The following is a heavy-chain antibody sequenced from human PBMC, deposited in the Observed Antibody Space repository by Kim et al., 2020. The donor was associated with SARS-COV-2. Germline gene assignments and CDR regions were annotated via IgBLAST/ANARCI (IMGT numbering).Heavy chain of an antibody. CDR2: IYYSGST. Sequence: SETLSLTCTVSGGSISSGGYYWSWIRQHPGKGLEWIGYIYYSGSTYYNPSLKSRVTISVDTSKNQFSLKLSSVTAADTAVYYCARRLGGPAATIFGVPTSNWFDPWGQGTLVTVSS. V-gene: IGHV4-31*03. CDR1: GGSISSGGYY. CDR3: ARRLGGPAATIFGVPTSNWFDP. J-gene: IGHJ5*02. D-gene: IGHD3-3*01.